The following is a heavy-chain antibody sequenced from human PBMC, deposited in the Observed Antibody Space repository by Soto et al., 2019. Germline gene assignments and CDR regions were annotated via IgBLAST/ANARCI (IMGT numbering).Heavy chain of an antibody. D-gene: IGHD1-1*01. CDR2: ISSNGGST. V-gene: IGHV3-64*01. Sequence: GGSLRLSCAASGFTFSSYAMHWVRQAPGKGLEYVSAISSNGGSTYYANSVKGRFTISRDNSKNTLYLQMGSLRAEDMAVYYCARWVERRQRRAFDIWGQGTMVTVSS. J-gene: IGHJ3*02. CDR1: GFTFSSYA. CDR3: ARWVERRQRRAFDI.